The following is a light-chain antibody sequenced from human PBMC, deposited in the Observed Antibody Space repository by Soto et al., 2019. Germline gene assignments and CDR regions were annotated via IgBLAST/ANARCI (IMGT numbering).Light chain of an antibody. CDR1: QSISNY. CDR3: QLRSNWPPPWT. Sequence: EIVLTQSPATLSLSPGERATLSCRASQSISNYLAWYQHKPGQAPRLLIYDASSRATGIPARFSGSGSGTDFTLTISSLEPEDFAVYFCQLRSNWPPPWTFGQGIKVEVK. V-gene: IGKV3-11*01. J-gene: IGKJ1*01. CDR2: DAS.